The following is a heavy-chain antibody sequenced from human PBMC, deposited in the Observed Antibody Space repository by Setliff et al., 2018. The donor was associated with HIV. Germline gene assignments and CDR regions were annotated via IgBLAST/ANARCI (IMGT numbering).Heavy chain of an antibody. V-gene: IGHV4-61*03. D-gene: IGHD3-22*01. Sequence: SETLSLTCTVSGGSISSGRYYWSWIRQPPGKGLEWLGYVSYSGSTNFNPSLESRLAMSVDMSKNHFSLKLRSVTAADTAVYYCARHGHFYDSSSSDAFDIWGHGTMVTVSS. CDR2: VSYSGST. J-gene: IGHJ3*02. CDR3: ARHGHFYDSSSSDAFDI. CDR1: GGSISSGRYY.